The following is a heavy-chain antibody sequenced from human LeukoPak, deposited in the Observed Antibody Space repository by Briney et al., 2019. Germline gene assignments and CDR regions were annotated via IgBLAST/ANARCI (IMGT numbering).Heavy chain of an antibody. CDR3: ARDPGDRRAFDI. Sequence: ASVKVSCKASGYTFTTYGISWVRQAPGQGLEWMGWISTYNGNTNYAQKLQGRVTMTTDTSTSTACMELRSLRSDDTAVYYCARDPGDRRAFDIWGQGTMVTVSS. CDR2: ISTYNGNT. J-gene: IGHJ3*02. D-gene: IGHD7-27*01. CDR1: GYTFTTYG. V-gene: IGHV1-18*01.